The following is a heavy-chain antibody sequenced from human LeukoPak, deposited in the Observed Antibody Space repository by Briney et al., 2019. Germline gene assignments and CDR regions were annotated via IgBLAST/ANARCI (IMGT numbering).Heavy chain of an antibody. D-gene: IGHD2-15*01. J-gene: IGHJ6*03. CDR3: ARDRAVALPTYFYYMDV. CDR2: ISQTGSIE. Sequence: GGSLRLSCAASGFTFPTYVIHWVRQAPGKGLEWVAVISQTGSIETYADSVRGRFSISRDNSDSTVYLQMNKDTAVYYCARDRAVALPTYFYYMDVWGKGTTVIVSS. CDR1: GFTFPTYV. V-gene: IGHV3-30*04.